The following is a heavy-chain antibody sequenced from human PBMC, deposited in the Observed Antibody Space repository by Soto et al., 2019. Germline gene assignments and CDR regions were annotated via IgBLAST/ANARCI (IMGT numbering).Heavy chain of an antibody. CDR2: IWNDGNGY. D-gene: IGHD6-13*01. CDR3: ARRQISPPTRGAASARGGMDV. J-gene: IGHJ6*02. V-gene: IGHV3-33*01. Sequence: QVQLVESGGGVVQPGRSLRLSCAASGFNFNNYGMHWVRQAPGKGLEWVAVIWNDGNGYYYANSVKGRFTISRDNSKNTLYRQMSSLRAEATAVYYCARRQISPPTRGAASARGGMDVWGQGTTVTVSS. CDR1: GFNFNNYG.